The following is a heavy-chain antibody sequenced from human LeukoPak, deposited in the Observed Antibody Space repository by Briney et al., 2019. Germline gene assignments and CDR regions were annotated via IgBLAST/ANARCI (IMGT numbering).Heavy chain of an antibody. D-gene: IGHD3-22*01. CDR2: INPSGGSTT. V-gene: IGHV1-46*01. CDR1: GYTFTIYY. Sequence: ASVTVSCKASGYTFTIYYMHWVRPAPGQGLEWMGIINPSGGSTTSYAQKFQGRVTMTRDASTSTVDMELNSLTSEDTAVYYCARASSSGRRFDYWGQGTLVTVSS. CDR3: ARASSSGRRFDY. J-gene: IGHJ4*02.